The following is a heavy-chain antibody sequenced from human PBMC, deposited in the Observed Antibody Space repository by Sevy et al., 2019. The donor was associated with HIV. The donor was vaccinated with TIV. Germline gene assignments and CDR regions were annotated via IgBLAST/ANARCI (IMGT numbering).Heavy chain of an antibody. V-gene: IGHV1-2*02. CDR2: INPNSGGT. J-gene: IGHJ3*02. CDR3: ARDTSVGIAAAGDAFDI. D-gene: IGHD6-13*01. Sequence: ASVKVSCKASGYTFTGYYMHWVRQAPGQGLEWMGWINPNSGGTNYAQKFQGRVTMTRDTSISTAYMELSRLRSDDTAVYYCARDTSVGIAAAGDAFDIWGQGTMVTVSS. CDR1: GYTFTGYY.